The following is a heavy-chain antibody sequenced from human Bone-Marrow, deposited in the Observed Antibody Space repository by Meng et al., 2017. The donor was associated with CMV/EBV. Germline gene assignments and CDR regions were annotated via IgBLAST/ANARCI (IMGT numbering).Heavy chain of an antibody. CDR1: YTFTSYD. V-gene: IGHV1-8*01. CDR3: ARGRNYYDSSGYYYGY. J-gene: IGHJ4*02. Sequence: YTFTSYDINWVRQATGQGLEWMGWMNPNSGNTGYAQKFQGRVTMTRNTSISTAYMELSSLRSEDTAVYYCARGRNYYDSSGYYYGYWGQGTLVTVSS. CDR2: MNPNSGNT. D-gene: IGHD3-22*01.